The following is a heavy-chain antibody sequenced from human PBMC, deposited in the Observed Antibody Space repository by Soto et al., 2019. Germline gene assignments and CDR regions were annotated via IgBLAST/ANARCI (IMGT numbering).Heavy chain of an antibody. CDR2: IYWDDDK. D-gene: IGHD3-22*01. J-gene: IGHJ5*02. V-gene: IGHV2-5*02. Sequence: QITLKESGPTLVKPTQTLTLTCTFSGFSFSTTGVGVGWIRQPPGKALEWLALIYWDDDKRYSPSLKSNLTITKDTSKNQVVLTMTHMDPVDTATYYCAHVAVVSNWFDPWGQGTLVTVSS. CDR3: AHVAVVSNWFDP. CDR1: GFSFSTTGVG.